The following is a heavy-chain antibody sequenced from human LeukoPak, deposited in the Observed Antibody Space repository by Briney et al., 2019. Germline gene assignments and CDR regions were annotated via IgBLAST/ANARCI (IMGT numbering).Heavy chain of an antibody. V-gene: IGHV4-4*02. CDR3: ARERYYDFWSGYGSWWFDP. CDR2: IYHSGST. J-gene: IGHJ5*02. D-gene: IGHD3-3*01. Sequence: SETLSLTCAVSGGSISSSNWWSWVRQPPGKGLEWIGEIYHSGSTNYNPSLKSRVTISVDKSKNQFSLKLSSVTAADTAVYYCARERYYDFWSGYGSWWFDPWGQGTLVTVSS. CDR1: GGSISSSNW.